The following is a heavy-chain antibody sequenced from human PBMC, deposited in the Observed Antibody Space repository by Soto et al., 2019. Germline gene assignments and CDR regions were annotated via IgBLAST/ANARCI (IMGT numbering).Heavy chain of an antibody. CDR1: GGSLSHYY. Sequence: QVELQQRGAGLLKPSDTLSLNCAVNGGSLSHYYWSWIRQPPGKGLEWIGEIKGDGSTNYSPSLKSRATISSDTSNNQFSLRLYAVTAADTGVYYCARGQEGVVATHWDQGTLVTVSS. CDR2: IKGDGST. CDR3: ARGQEGVVATH. D-gene: IGHD5-12*01. V-gene: IGHV4-34*01. J-gene: IGHJ4*02.